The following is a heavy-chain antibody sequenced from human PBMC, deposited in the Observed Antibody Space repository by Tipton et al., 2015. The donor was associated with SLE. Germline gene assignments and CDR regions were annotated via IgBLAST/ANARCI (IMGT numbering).Heavy chain of an antibody. Sequence: QLVQSGAEVKKPGESLKISCKGSGYSFTSYWNGWVRQMPGKGLEWMGIIYPGDSDTRYSPSFQGQVTISADKSISTAYLQWSSLKASDTAMYYCARHPTVTTNGLYFQNWGQGTLVTVSS. V-gene: IGHV5-51*01. CDR1: GYSFTSYW. CDR3: ARHPTVTTNGLYFQN. CDR2: IYPGDSDT. D-gene: IGHD4-17*01. J-gene: IGHJ1*01.